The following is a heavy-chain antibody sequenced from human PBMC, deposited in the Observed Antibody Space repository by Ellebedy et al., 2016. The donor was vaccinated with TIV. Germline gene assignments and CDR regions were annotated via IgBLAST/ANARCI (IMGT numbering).Heavy chain of an antibody. Sequence: GESLKISXAASGFIFSDYWMHWVRQAPGKGLEWVANIKEDGGEKYYVDSVKGRFTISRDNTKNSLYLQMNSLRAEDAVVYFGAGRHFDLWGLGTLVTVAS. CDR1: GFIFSDYW. CDR3: AGRHFDL. J-gene: IGHJ2*01. CDR2: IKEDGGEK. V-gene: IGHV3-7*01.